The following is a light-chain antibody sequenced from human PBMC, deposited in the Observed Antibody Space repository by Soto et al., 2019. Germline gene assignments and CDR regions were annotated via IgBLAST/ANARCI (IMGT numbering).Light chain of an antibody. CDR3: QQYVTSPLT. J-gene: IGKJ2*01. Sequence: EIVWTQSPGTLSLSPGERATFSCRASQSVRSSYLAWYQQKPGQAPRLLIYGAASRATGIPDRFSGSGSGTDFTLTISRLEPEDFAVYYCQQYVTSPLTFGQGTKLQIK. CDR1: QSVRSSY. CDR2: GAA. V-gene: IGKV3-20*01.